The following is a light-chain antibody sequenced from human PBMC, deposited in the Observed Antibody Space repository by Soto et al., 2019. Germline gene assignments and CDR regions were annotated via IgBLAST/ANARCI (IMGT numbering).Light chain of an antibody. V-gene: IGLV2-23*01. J-gene: IGLJ2*01. CDR3: CSYAASSTLL. CDR2: EGS. Sequence: QSVLTQPASVSGSPGQSITISCTGTSSDVGGYNLVSWYQQHPGKTPKLMIYEGSKRPSGVSNRFSGSKSGNTASLTISGLEAEDEADYYCCSYAASSTLLFGGGTKVTV. CDR1: SSDVGGYNL.